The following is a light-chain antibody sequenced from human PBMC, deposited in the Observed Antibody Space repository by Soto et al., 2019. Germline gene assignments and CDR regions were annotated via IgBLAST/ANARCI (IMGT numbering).Light chain of an antibody. V-gene: IGLV1-40*01. CDR2: GNY. J-gene: IGLJ2*01. CDR3: QSYDSGLIGVV. Sequence: QSVLTQPPSVYGAPGQRVTISCTGSSSNIGAGYDVQWYQQLPGTAPKLLISGNYNRPSGVPDRFSGSKSGTSASLAIAGLQAEDEADCYCQSYDSGLIGVVFGGGTKLTVL. CDR1: SSNIGAGYD.